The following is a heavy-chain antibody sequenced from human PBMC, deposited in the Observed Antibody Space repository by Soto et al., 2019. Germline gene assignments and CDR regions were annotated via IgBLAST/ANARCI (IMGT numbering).Heavy chain of an antibody. J-gene: IGHJ5*02. CDR2: IYYSGST. CDR3: ARRWNYYGSGSYHRGESCFDP. V-gene: IGHV4-39*01. CDR1: GGSISSSSYY. Sequence: SETLSLTCTVSGGSISSSSYYWGWIRQPPGKGLEWIGSIYYSGSTYYNPSLKSRVTISVDTSKNQFSLKLSSVTAADTAVYYCARRWNYYGSGSYHRGESCFDPWGQGTRVTVSS. D-gene: IGHD3-10*01.